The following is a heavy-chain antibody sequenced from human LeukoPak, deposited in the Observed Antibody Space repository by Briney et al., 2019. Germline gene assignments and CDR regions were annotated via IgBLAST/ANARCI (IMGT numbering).Heavy chain of an antibody. CDR2: IKQDGSEI. D-gene: IGHD1-14*01. CDR1: GFTFSRYW. Sequence: PGGSLRLSCAASGFTFSRYWMSWVRQAPGKGLEWVANIKQDGSEIYYVDSVRGRFTISRDNAKNTVFLQMNTLRAEDTAVYYCVRDIREYDYWGQGTLVTVSS. CDR3: VRDIREYDY. J-gene: IGHJ4*02. V-gene: IGHV3-7*01.